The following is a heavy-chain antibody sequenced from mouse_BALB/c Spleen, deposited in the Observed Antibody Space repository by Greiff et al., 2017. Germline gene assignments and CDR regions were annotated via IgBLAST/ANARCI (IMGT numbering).Heavy chain of an antibody. CDR1: GFTFSSYT. Sequence: EVQLVESGGGLVQPGGSLKLSCAASGFTFSSYTMSWVRQTPEKRLEWVAYISNGGGSTYYPDTVKGRFTISRDNAKNTLYLQMSSLKSEDTAMYYCARHPSHYSYWYFDVWGAGTTVTVAS. V-gene: IGHV5-12-2*01. D-gene: IGHD1-2*01. CDR2: ISNGGGST. CDR3: ARHPSHYSYWYFDV. J-gene: IGHJ1*01.